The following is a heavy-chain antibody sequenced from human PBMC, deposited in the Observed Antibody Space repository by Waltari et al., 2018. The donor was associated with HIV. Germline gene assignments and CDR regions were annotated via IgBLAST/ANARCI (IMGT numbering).Heavy chain of an antibody. CDR1: GGSFSAYY. CDR2: INHSGNS. CDR3: ARCGDTAVITAFDI. D-gene: IGHD5-18*01. V-gene: IGHV4-34*01. J-gene: IGHJ3*02. Sequence: QVQLQQWGAGLLKTSETLSLTCAVYGGSFSAYYWNWIRQSPGKGLEWIGEINHSGNSNYNPSLKSRVTISVDTSKNQFSLKLNSVTAADTAVYYCARCGDTAVITAFDIWGQGTMVTVSS.